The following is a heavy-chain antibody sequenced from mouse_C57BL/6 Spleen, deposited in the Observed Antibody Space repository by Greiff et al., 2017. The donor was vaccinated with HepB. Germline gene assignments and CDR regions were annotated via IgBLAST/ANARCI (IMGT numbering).Heavy chain of an antibody. CDR3: ARDDYYYGSSYDAMDY. CDR2: IYPRDGST. J-gene: IGHJ4*01. Sequence: VQLQQSDAELVKPGASVKISCKVSGYTFTDHTIHWMKQKPEQGLEWIGYIYPRDGSTKYNEKFKGKATLTADKSSSTAYMQLNSLTSEDSAVYFCARDDYYYGSSYDAMDYWGQGTSVTVSS. D-gene: IGHD1-1*01. CDR1: GYTFTDHT. V-gene: IGHV1-78*01.